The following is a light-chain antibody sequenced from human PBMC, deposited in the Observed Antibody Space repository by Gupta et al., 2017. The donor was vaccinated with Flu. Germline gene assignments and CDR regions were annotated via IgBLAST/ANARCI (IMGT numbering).Light chain of an antibody. CDR3: SSYTNTGTYV. V-gene: IGLV2-14*01. CDR1: SSAVGGYNY. Sequence: QSALTQPASVSGSPGQSIAISCAGDSSAVGGYNYVSWYQQHPDKAPKVMVFEASKRPAGVSDRFSGSKSGNTASLTISRLQAEDEAEYYCSSYTNTGTYVFGTGTKVTVL. CDR2: EAS. J-gene: IGLJ1*01.